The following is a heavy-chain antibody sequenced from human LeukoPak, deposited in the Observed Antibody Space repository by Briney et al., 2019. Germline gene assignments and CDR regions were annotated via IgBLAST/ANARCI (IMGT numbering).Heavy chain of an antibody. J-gene: IGHJ4*02. CDR1: GFTVSSNY. Sequence: GGSLRLSCAASGFTVSSNYMSWVRQAPGKGLEWVSVIYSGGSTYYADSVKGRFTISRDNSKNTLYLQMNSLRAEDTAVYYCARDGLSGLLWFGGLRYWGQGTLVTVSS. V-gene: IGHV3-66*01. CDR2: IYSGGST. D-gene: IGHD3-10*01. CDR3: ARDGLSGLLWFGGLRY.